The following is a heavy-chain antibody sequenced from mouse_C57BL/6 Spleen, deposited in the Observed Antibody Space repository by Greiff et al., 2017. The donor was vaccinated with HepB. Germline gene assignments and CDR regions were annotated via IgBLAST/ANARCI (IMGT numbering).Heavy chain of an antibody. Sequence: EVKLQESGGGLVQPKGSLKLSCAASGFSFNTYAMNWVRQAPGKGLEWVARIRSKSNNYATYYADSVKDRFTISRDDSESMLYLQMNNLKTEDTAMYYCVRQSHYGSSYFDYWGQGTTLTVSS. CDR2: IRSKSNNYAT. V-gene: IGHV10-1*01. D-gene: IGHD1-1*01. CDR1: GFSFNTYA. J-gene: IGHJ2*01. CDR3: VRQSHYGSSYFDY.